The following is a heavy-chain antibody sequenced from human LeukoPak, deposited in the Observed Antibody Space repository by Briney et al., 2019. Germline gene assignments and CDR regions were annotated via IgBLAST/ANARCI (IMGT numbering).Heavy chain of an antibody. V-gene: IGHV3-7*03. Sequence: GGSLRLSCAASGFALSSYWMSWVRQAPGKGLEWVANIKRDGSEKYYVDSVKGRFTISRDNAENSLYLKMNSMRVEDTAVYYCGRGYRGYVFFDYWGQGTLVTVSS. CDR1: GFALSSYW. CDR3: GRGYRGYVFFDY. J-gene: IGHJ4*02. CDR2: IKRDGSEK. D-gene: IGHD5-12*01.